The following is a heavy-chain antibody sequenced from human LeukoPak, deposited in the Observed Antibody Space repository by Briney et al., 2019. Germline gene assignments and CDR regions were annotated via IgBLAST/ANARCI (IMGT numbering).Heavy chain of an antibody. CDR3: ARVPLRYFDWLLKDAYYYYYGMDV. Sequence: ASVKVSCKASGYTFTGYYMHWVRQAPGQGLEWMGWINPNSGGTNYAQKFQGGVTMTRDTSISTAYMELSRLRSDDTAVYYCARVPLRYFDWLLKDAYYYYYGMDVWGQGTTVTVSS. CDR1: GYTFTGYY. CDR2: INPNSGGT. J-gene: IGHJ6*02. V-gene: IGHV1-2*02. D-gene: IGHD3-9*01.